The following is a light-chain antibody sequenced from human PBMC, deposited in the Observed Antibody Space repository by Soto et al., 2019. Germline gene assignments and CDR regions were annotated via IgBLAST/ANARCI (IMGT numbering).Light chain of an antibody. CDR2: GAS. V-gene: IGKV3-15*01. CDR3: QQYNNWPPMYT. CDR1: QSVSSN. J-gene: IGKJ2*01. Sequence: EIVMTQSPATLSVSPGERATLSCRASQSVSSNLAWYQQKPCQAPRLLIYGASTRATGIPARFSGSGSVTAFTLTISSLQSEDFAVYYCQQYNNWPPMYTFGQGTKLEIK.